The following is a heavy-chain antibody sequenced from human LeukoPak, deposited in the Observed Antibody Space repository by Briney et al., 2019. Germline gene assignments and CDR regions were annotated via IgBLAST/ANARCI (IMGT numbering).Heavy chain of an antibody. CDR3: AREKVGHYYYHGMDV. D-gene: IGHD2/OR15-2a*01. CDR1: GYTFTSYG. J-gene: IGHJ6*02. CDR2: ISAYNGNT. V-gene: IGHV1-18*01. Sequence: GASVKVSCKASGYTFTSYGISWVRQAPGQGLERMGWISAYNGNTNYAQKLQGRVTMTTDTSTSTAYMELRSLRSDDTAVYYCAREKVGHYYYHGMDVWGQGTTVTVSS.